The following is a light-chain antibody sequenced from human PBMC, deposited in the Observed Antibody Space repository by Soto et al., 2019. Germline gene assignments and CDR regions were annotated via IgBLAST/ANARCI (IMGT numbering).Light chain of an antibody. V-gene: IGKV3-15*01. CDR2: GAS. CDR1: QSISTN. J-gene: IGKJ4*01. Sequence: EIVMTQSPATLSVSPGERATLSCRSSQSISTNLAWYQQKPGQAPRLLISGASTRATGIPVRFSGRGSAPEFTLTISSLQSEDFAVYYCQHYNNWPLTFGGWTRVEVK. CDR3: QHYNNWPLT.